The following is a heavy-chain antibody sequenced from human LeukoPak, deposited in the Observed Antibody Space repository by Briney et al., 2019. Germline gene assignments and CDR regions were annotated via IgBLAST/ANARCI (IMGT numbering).Heavy chain of an antibody. CDR2: IYSGGST. Sequence: PGGSLRLSRAASGFTFSSYAMSWVRQAPGKGLEWVSVIYSGGSTYYADSVKGRFTISRDNSKNTLYLQMNSLRAEDTAVYYCARDRDGYSYGYAFDYWGQGTLVTVSS. CDR1: GFTFSSYA. D-gene: IGHD5-18*01. J-gene: IGHJ4*02. CDR3: ARDRDGYSYGYAFDY. V-gene: IGHV3-53*01.